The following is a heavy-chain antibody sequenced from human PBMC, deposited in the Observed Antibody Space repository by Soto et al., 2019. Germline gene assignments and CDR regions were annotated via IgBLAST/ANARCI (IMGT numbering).Heavy chain of an antibody. Sequence: SQPFSRTCPNSWDRFSSNTAACNCIRQSPSRGLEWLGRTYYRSNWYNDYAVSVKSRITINPDTSKNQFSLHLNSVTPEDTAVYYCAREGTGNTREVYWFDNWGQGALAPVST. V-gene: IGHV6-1*01. CDR2: TYYRSNWYN. D-gene: IGHD1-7*01. CDR1: WDRFSSNTAA. J-gene: IGHJ5*02. CDR3: AREGTGNTREVYWFDN.